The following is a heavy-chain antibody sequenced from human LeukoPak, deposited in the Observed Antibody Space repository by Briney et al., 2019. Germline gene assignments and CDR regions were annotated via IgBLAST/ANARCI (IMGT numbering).Heavy chain of an antibody. CDR3: AGRRVLDASFDY. CDR2: IYSGDNT. Sequence: GGSLRPSCAASGFTFSSYWMSWVRQAPGKGLEWVSVIYSGDNTYHVESVKGRFTISRDNSKNTLFLQMNRLRAEDTAVYYCAGRRVLDASFDYWGQGTLVTVSS. CDR1: GFTFSSYW. D-gene: IGHD3-16*01. V-gene: IGHV3-66*02. J-gene: IGHJ4*02.